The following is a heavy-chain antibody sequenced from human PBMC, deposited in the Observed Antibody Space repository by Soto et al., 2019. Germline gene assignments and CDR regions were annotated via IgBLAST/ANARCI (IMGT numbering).Heavy chain of an antibody. CDR3: ARHSKGWLQWENDFDY. V-gene: IGHV4-39*01. Sequence: SETLSLTCTVSGGSISSSSYYWGWIRQPPGKGLEWIGSIYYSGSTYYNPSLKSRVTITVDTSKNQFSLKLSSVTAADTAVYYCARHSKGWLQWENDFDYWGQGTLVTVSS. CDR1: GGSISSSSYY. J-gene: IGHJ4*02. D-gene: IGHD5-12*01. CDR2: IYYSGST.